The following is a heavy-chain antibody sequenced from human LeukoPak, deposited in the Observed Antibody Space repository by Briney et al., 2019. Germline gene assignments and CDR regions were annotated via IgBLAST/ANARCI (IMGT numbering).Heavy chain of an antibody. V-gene: IGHV3-23*01. Sequence: GGSLRLSCEAAGFSFRDYPMGWVRRASWKRLEWLSGISAGADVIFYADPVKGRFTISRDNSKNTLYLQMNSLRAEDSAEYYCAKSLLTTATGTGRAFDIWGQGTMVTVSA. D-gene: IGHD1-1*01. CDR2: ISAGADVI. CDR1: GFSFRDYP. J-gene: IGHJ3*02. CDR3: AKSLLTTATGTGRAFDI.